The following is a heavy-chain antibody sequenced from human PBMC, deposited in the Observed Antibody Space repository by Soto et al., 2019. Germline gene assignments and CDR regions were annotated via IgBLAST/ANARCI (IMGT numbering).Heavy chain of an antibody. CDR3: ARDDYSNSYYFDY. D-gene: IGHD4-4*01. CDR2: ISGSGGST. CDR1: GFTFSSYA. Sequence: PGGSLRLSCAASGFTFSSYAMSWVRQAPGKGLEWVSAISGSGGSTYYADSVKGRFTISRDNSKNTLYLQMNSLRAEDTAVYYCARDDYSNSYYFDYWGQGTLVTVSS. J-gene: IGHJ4*02. V-gene: IGHV3-23*01.